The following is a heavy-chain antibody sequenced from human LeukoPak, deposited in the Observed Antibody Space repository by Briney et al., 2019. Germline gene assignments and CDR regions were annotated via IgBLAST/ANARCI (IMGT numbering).Heavy chain of an antibody. D-gene: IGHD2-15*01. V-gene: IGHV3-66*01. J-gene: IGHJ5*02. CDR3: ARDRGSRRQIDP. CDR2: IYSGGST. CDR1: GFAVSSNY. Sequence: GGSLRLSCAASGFAVSSNYMSWVRQAPGKGLEWVSVIYSGGSTYYADSVKGRFTISRDNSKNTLYLQMNSLRAEDTAVYYCARDRGSRRQIDPWGQGTLVTVSS.